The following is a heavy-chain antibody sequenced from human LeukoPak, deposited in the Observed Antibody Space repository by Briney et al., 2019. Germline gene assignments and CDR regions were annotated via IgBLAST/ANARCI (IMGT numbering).Heavy chain of an antibody. D-gene: IGHD3-3*01. CDR2: FDPEDGET. J-gene: IGHJ4*02. CDR1: GYTLTELS. CDR3: ARLKWGFGVVTTTAAFDY. V-gene: IGHV1-24*01. Sequence: ASVKVSCKVSGYTLTELSMHWVRQAPGKGLEWMGGFDPEDGETIYAQKFQGRVTMTEDTSTDTAYMELSSLRSEDTAVYYCARLKWGFGVVTTTAAFDYWGQGTLVTVSS.